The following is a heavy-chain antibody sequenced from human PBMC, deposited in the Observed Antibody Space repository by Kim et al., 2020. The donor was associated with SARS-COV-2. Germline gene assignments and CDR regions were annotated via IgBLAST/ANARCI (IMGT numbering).Heavy chain of an antibody. CDR2: DT. J-gene: IGHJ4*02. D-gene: IGHD3-22*01. V-gene: IGHV5-51*01. CDR3: ASGLLGYFDF. Sequence: DTRYSPSFQGQVTISADKSISTAYLQWSSLKASDTAMYYCASGLLGYFDFWGQGTLVTVSS.